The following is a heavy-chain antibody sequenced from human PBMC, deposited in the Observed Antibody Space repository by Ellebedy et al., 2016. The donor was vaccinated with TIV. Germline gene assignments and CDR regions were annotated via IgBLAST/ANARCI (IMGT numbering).Heavy chain of an antibody. Sequence: PAGSLRLSCAASGFTPRSYSMNWVRQAPGKGLEWVSSIISSSSTIYYADSVKGRFTISRDNAKNSLYLQMNSLRAEDTAVYYCARDPLGNYGDYVDYWGQGTLVTVSS. CDR3: ARDPLGNYGDYVDY. CDR1: GFTPRSYS. D-gene: IGHD4-17*01. CDR2: IISSSSTI. J-gene: IGHJ4*02. V-gene: IGHV3-48*01.